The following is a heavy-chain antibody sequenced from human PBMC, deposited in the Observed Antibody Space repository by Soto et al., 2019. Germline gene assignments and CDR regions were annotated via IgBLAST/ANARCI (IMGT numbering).Heavy chain of an antibody. CDR3: ARDRVPYVYFYYGMDV. CDR2: MSMDGSNK. Sequence: QVQLVESGGGVVQPGRSLRLSCAASGFAFNNYSMHWVRQAPGKGLEWVAIMSMDGSNKYYADSVKGRFNISRDNSKGILYLQMSSLRPEYTAVYFCARDRVPYVYFYYGMDVWGQGATVTVSS. J-gene: IGHJ6*02. CDR1: GFAFNNYS. V-gene: IGHV3-30*14. D-gene: IGHD3-10*02.